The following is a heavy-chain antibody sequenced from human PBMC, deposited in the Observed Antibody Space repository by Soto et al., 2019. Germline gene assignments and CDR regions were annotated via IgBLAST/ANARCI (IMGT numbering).Heavy chain of an antibody. J-gene: IGHJ4*02. CDR3: AREMRYCDSTSCDDFDF. CDR1: GYTFTDYY. Sequence: ASVKVSCKASGYTFTDYYIHWVRQAPGQGLEWMGWMSPKSGGSSHAQQFQGRVTMTRDTSMSTTYMELSRLRSDDTAVYYCAREMRYCDSTSCDDFDFWGQVTLVTVSS. CDR2: MSPKSGGS. V-gene: IGHV1-2*02. D-gene: IGHD2-2*01.